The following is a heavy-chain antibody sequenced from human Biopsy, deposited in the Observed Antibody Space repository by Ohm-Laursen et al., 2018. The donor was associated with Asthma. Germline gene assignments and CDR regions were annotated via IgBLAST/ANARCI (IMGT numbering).Heavy chain of an antibody. CDR3: SREEPTSGWYQGSILR. V-gene: IGHV3-7*01. Sequence: SLRLSCAASGFTFGAFWMSWGRQTPGKGLEWVATITGDGSQKFYVDSVTGRFTISRDNSKNSLHLQMNSLRAEDTAVYYCSREEPTSGWYQGSILRWGQGTLVTVSS. D-gene: IGHD6-19*01. CDR2: ITGDGSQK. J-gene: IGHJ4*02. CDR1: GFTFGAFW.